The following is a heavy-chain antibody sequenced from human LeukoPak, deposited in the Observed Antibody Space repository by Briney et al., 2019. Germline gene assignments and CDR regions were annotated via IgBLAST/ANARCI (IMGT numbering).Heavy chain of an antibody. CDR3: ARGHDSSSSLDYYYYMDV. D-gene: IGHD6-6*01. CDR2: INHSXST. CDR1: GGSFSGYY. V-gene: IGHV4-34*01. Sequence: SETLSLTCAVYGGSFSGYYWXXXXXXPXXXXXXXXXINHSXSTNYNPSLKSRVTIXVDTSKXXXSLKLSSVTAADTAVYYCARGHDSSSSLDYYYYMDVWGKGTTVTVSS. J-gene: IGHJ6*03.